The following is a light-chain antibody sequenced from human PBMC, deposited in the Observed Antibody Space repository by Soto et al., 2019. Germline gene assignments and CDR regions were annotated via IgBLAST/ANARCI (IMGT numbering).Light chain of an antibody. V-gene: IGLV2-14*01. CDR2: EVT. CDR3: SSCTSRFTFV. Sequence: QSALTQPASVSGSPGQSVTISCTGTSSDVGAYNYVSWYQQHPGKAPKLMISEVTNRPSGVSDRFSGSKSGNTASLTISGLQAEDEADHYCSSCTSRFTFVFGTGTKVTVL. J-gene: IGLJ1*01. CDR1: SSDVGAYNY.